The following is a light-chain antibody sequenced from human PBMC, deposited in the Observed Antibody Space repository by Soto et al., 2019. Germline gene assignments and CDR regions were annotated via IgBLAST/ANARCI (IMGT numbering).Light chain of an antibody. CDR3: SSSAGIYHYLV. V-gene: IGLV2-8*01. CDR1: SSDNGGYNS. CDR2: EVN. J-gene: IGLJ3*02. Sequence: QSALTQPPSASGSPGQSVTISCTGTSSDNGGYNSVSWYQQHPGKAPRLMIYEVNKRPSGVPDRFSGSKSGYTASLTVSGLQTEDEAFYYCSSSAGIYHYLVFGGGTKLTVL.